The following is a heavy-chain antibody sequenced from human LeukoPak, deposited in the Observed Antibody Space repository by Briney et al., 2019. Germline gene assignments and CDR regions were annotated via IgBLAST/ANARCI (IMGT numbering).Heavy chain of an antibody. J-gene: IGHJ4*02. D-gene: IGHD4-23*01. V-gene: IGHV3-21*01. Sequence: GGSLRLSCAASGFTFSSYSMNWVRQAPGKGLEWVSSISSSSSYIYYADSVKGRFTISRDNAKNSLYLQMNSLRAEDTAVYYCARVAAGYSVNYFDYWGQGTLVTVSS. CDR2: ISSSSSYI. CDR1: GFTFSSYS. CDR3: ARVAAGYSVNYFDY.